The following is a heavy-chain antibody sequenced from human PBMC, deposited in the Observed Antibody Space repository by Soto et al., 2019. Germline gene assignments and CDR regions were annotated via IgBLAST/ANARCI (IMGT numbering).Heavy chain of an antibody. CDR3: ARXTVDNNGYSYSYYSMDV. V-gene: IGHV1-46*01. D-gene: IGHD3-22*01. CDR2: INPSGGST. Sequence: ASVKVSCKASGYTFISYYIHWVLQAPGQGLEWMGIINPSGGSTTYAQKFQGRVTMTRDTSTSTVYMELSSLRSEDTAVYYCARXTVDNNGYSYSYYSMDVWGQGTTVTVSS. CDR1: GYTFISYY. J-gene: IGHJ6*02.